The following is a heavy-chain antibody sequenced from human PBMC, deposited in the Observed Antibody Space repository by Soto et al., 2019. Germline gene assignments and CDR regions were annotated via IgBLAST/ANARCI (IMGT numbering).Heavy chain of an antibody. Sequence: GSLRLSCAASGFTFSNYGIHWVRQAPGRGLEWVAFISYDGGKEYYTDSVKGRFTISRDNSKNTLYLQMNSLRADDAAVYYCAKGGSGWSCDYWGQGTLVTVYS. CDR3: AKGGSGWSCDY. D-gene: IGHD6-19*01. CDR1: GFTFSNYG. CDR2: ISYDGGKE. J-gene: IGHJ4*02. V-gene: IGHV3-30*18.